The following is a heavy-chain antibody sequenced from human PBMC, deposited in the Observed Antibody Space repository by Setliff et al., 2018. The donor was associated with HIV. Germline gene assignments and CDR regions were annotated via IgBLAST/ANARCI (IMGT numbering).Heavy chain of an antibody. CDR1: GGSISSETFS. CDR2: IYTSGST. J-gene: IGHJ4*02. D-gene: IGHD6-13*01. V-gene: IGHV4-61*02. Sequence: SETLSLTCTVSGGSISSETFSWNWIRQPAGKGLEWIGRIYTSGSTDYNPSLKSRVTISVDTSMDQFSLKLNSVTAADTAVYYCAAASSWDPLLDYWGQGTLVTVSS. CDR3: AAASSWDPLLDY.